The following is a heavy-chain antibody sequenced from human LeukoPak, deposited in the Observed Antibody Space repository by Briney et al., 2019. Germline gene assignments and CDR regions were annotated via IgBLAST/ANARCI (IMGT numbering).Heavy chain of an antibody. CDR2: IYTSGST. Sequence: SETLSLTCTASGGSISSYYWSWIRQPAGKGLEWIGRIYTSGSTNYNPSLKSRVTISGDKSKNQFSLKLSSVTAADTAVYYCARWGSGYYNFDLWGRGTLVTVSS. J-gene: IGHJ2*01. V-gene: IGHV4-4*07. D-gene: IGHD3-22*01. CDR3: ARWGSGYYNFDL. CDR1: GGSISSYY.